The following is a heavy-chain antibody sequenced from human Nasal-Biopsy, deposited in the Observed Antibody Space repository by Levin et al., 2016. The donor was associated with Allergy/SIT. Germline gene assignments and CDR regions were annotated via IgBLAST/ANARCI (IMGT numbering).Heavy chain of an antibody. CDR2: ISPNGNEK. CDR1: GFTFANFW. J-gene: IGHJ3*02. CDR3: ARGGDGSGSYSSEHDAFDI. V-gene: IGHV3-7*02. Sequence: GGSLRLSCVASGFTFANFWMRWVRQTPEKGLEWVATISPNGNEKYYVDSVKGRFTISRDNSKNTLYLQMNSLRAEDTAVYYCARGGDGSGSYSSEHDAFDIWGQGTMVTVSS. D-gene: IGHD3-10*01.